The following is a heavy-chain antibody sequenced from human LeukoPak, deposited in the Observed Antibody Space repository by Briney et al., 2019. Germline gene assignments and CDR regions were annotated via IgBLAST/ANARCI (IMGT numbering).Heavy chain of an antibody. V-gene: IGHV3-21*01. CDR2: ISSSSSYI. J-gene: IGHJ4*02. CDR3: AREDTSSGFSRYYFDY. CDR1: GFTFSSYS. Sequence: GGSLRLSCAASGFTFSSYSMNWVRQAPGKGLEWVSSISSSSSYIYYADSVKGRFTTSRDNAKNSLYLQMNSLRAEDTAVYYCAREDTSSGFSRYYFDYWGQGTLVTVSS. D-gene: IGHD6-6*01.